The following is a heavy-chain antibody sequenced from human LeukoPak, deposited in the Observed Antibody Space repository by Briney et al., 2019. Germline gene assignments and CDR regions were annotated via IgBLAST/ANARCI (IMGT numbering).Heavy chain of an antibody. CDR1: GYTFTSYG. J-gene: IGHJ4*02. V-gene: IGHV1-18*01. CDR3: ARRQGFGELLDLDY. D-gene: IGHD3-10*01. Sequence: ASVKVSCKASGYTFTSYGISWVRQAPGQGLEWMGWISAYNGNTNYAQKLQGRVTMTTDTSTSTAYMELRSLRSGDTAVYYCARRQGFGELLDLDYWGQGTLVTVSS. CDR2: ISAYNGNT.